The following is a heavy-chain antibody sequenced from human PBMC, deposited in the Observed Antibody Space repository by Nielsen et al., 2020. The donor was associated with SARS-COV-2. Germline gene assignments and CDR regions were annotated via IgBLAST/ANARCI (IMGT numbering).Heavy chain of an antibody. CDR3: ARAPVVLGSFDI. CDR1: GYAFSSYG. Sequence: SVKVSCKTSGYAFSSYGIVWVRQAPGQGLEWMGGIIPIFGTANYAQKFQGRVTITADESTSTAYMELSSLRSEDTAVYYCARAPVVLGSFDIWGQGTMVTVSS. CDR2: IIPIFGTA. J-gene: IGHJ3*02. V-gene: IGHV1-69*13. D-gene: IGHD4-23*01.